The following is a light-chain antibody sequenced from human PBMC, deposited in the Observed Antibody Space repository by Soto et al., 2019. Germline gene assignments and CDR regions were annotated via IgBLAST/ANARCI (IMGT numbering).Light chain of an antibody. Sequence: QSALTQPPSASGSPGQSVTISCTGTSSDVGGYNYVSWYQQHPGKAPNLMIYEVSKRPSGVPDRFSGSKSGNTASLTVSGLQAEDEADYYCSSYAGSNVVFGGGTKVTVL. CDR1: SSDVGGYNY. J-gene: IGLJ2*01. CDR2: EVS. CDR3: SSYAGSNVV. V-gene: IGLV2-8*01.